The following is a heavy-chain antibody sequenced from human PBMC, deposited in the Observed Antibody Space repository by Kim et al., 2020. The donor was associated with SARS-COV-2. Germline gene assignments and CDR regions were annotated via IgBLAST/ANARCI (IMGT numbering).Heavy chain of an antibody. Sequence: GGSLRLSCAASGFTFSSYAMHWVRQAPGKGLEWVAVISYDGSNKYYADSVKGRFTISRDNSKNTLYLQMNSLRAEDTAVYYCARPSSGYYFGVLDDYYY. V-gene: IGHV3-30*04. CDR1: GFTFSSYA. CDR3: ARPSSGYYFGVLDDYYY. J-gene: IGHJ6*01. D-gene: IGHD3-22*01. CDR2: ISYDGSNK.